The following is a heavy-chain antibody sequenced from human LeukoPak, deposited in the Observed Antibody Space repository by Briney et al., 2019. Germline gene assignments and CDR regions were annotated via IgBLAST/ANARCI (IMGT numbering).Heavy chain of an antibody. CDR3: ATYSYGPYYYYYYMDV. D-gene: IGHD5-18*01. V-gene: IGHV4-59*01. CDR2: IYYSGST. Sequence: SETLSLTCTVSGGSISSYYWSWIRQPPGKGLEWIGYIYYSGSTNYNPSLKSRVTISVDTSKNQFSLKLSSVTAADTAVYYCATYSYGPYYYYYYMDVWGKGTTVTVFS. CDR1: GGSISSYY. J-gene: IGHJ6*03.